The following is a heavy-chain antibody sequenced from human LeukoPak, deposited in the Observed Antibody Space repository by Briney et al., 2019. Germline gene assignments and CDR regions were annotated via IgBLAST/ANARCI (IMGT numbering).Heavy chain of an antibody. CDR1: GGSVSGYY. CDR2: IYYSGST. Sequence: SETLFLTCTVSGGSVSGYYWSWIRQPPGKGLEWIGYIYYSGSTNYNPSLESRVTISVDTSKSQFSLKLNSVTAADTAVYYCARVTYSSSWPTFDYWGQGTLVTVSS. CDR3: ARVTYSSSWPTFDY. J-gene: IGHJ4*02. D-gene: IGHD6-13*01. V-gene: IGHV4-59*02.